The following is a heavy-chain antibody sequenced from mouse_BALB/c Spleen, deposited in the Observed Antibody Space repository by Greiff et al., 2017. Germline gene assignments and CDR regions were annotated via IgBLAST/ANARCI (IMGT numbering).Heavy chain of an antibody. CDR3: ARETGGSYAMDY. J-gene: IGHJ4*01. CDR1: GFTFTDYY. Sequence: EVMLVESGGGLVQPGGSLRLSCATSGFTFTDYYMSWVRQPPGKALEWFGFIRNKANGYTTEYSASVKGRFTISRDNSQSILYLQMDTLRAEDRATYYYARETGGSYAMDYGGQGTSVTVSS. V-gene: IGHV7-3*02. CDR2: IRNKANGYTT. D-gene: IGHD1-1*02.